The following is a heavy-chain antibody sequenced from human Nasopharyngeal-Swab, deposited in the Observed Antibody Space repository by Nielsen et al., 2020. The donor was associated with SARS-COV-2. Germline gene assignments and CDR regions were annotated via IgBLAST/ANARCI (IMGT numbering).Heavy chain of an antibody. CDR3: ARDGLDYDFWSAYFMDV. CDR1: GFPFSNYF. Sequence: GESLKISCTASGFPFSNYFMNWVRQAPGKGLEWVSSISSSSSYIYYADSVKGRFTISRDNAKNSLYLQMNSLRAEDTAVYYCARDGLDYDFWSAYFMDVWGQGNTVTVSS. D-gene: IGHD3-3*01. J-gene: IGHJ6*02. CDR2: ISSSSSYI. V-gene: IGHV3-21*01.